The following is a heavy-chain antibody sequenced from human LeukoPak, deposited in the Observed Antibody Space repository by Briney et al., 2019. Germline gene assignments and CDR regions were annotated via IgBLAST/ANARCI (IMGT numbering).Heavy chain of an antibody. CDR3: ASSRVYSSGLWYYYMDV. Sequence: SETLSLTCSVSCGSISSAGHYWSWIRQPPGKGLEWIGEINHSGTTNYNPSLKSRVTISVDTSKNQFSLKLSSVTAADTAVYFCASSRVYSSGLWYYYMDVWDKGTTVTVSS. CDR2: INHSGTT. V-gene: IGHV4-34*01. D-gene: IGHD6-25*01. J-gene: IGHJ6*03. CDR1: CGSISSAGHY.